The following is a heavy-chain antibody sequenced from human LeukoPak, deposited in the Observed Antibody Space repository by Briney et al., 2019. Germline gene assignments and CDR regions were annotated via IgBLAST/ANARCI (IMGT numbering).Heavy chain of an antibody. CDR2: INPSGGST. V-gene: IGHV1-46*01. CDR3: ARGPNPIFGVVISWFDP. J-gene: IGHJ5*02. D-gene: IGHD3-3*01. CDR1: GYTFTSYY. Sequence: ASVKVSCKASGYTFTSYYMHWVRQAPGQGLEWMGIINPSGGSTSYAQKFQGRVTMTRDTSTSTVYMELSSLRSEDTAVYYCARGPNPIFGVVISWFDPWGQGTLVTVSS.